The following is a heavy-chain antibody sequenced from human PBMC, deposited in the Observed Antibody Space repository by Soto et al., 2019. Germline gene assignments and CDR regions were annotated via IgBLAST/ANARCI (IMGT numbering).Heavy chain of an antibody. CDR1: EGTFNSYA. CDR3: ASGASRWYPYFFDS. D-gene: IGHD6-13*01. J-gene: IGHJ4*02. Sequence: QAQVVQSGAEVRTPGSSVKLSCKASEGTFNSYAIAWVRQAPGQGLEWMGGIIPYYNTLNYAQKFQDRVTITADDSTNTVYMELSSLRSDDTAVYFCASGASRWYPYFFDSWAQGTLVTVSS. V-gene: IGHV1-69*01. CDR2: IIPYYNTL.